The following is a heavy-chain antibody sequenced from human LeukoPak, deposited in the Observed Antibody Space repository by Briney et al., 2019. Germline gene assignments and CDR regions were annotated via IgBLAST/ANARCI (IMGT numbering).Heavy chain of an antibody. V-gene: IGHV1-2*02. Sequence: ASVKVSCKASGYTFTDYYLHWVRQAPGQGLEWMGWINPNRGGTNYAQTFQGRITMTRDTSITTVYLELSRLRSDDTAVYYCARIGYNHYFDYWGQGTLVTVSS. J-gene: IGHJ4*02. CDR1: GYTFTDYY. CDR2: INPNRGGT. D-gene: IGHD5-24*01. CDR3: ARIGYNHYFDY.